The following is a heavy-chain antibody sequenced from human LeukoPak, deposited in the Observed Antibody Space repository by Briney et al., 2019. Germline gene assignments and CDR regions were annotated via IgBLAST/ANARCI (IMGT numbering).Heavy chain of an antibody. CDR1: GGSISSSSYY. D-gene: IGHD1-26*01. J-gene: IGHJ4*02. CDR3: ASSGSYFAGLDY. Sequence: SETLSLTCTVSGGSISSSSYYWSWIRQPPGKGLEWIGEINHSGSTNYNPSLKSRVTISVDTSKNQFSLKLSSVTAADTAVYYCASSGSYFAGLDYWGQGTLVTVSS. CDR2: INHSGST. V-gene: IGHV4-39*07.